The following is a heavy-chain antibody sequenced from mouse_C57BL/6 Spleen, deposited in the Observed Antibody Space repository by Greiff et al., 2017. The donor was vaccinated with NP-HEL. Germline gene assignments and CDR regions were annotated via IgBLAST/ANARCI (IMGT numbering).Heavy chain of an antibody. CDR3: TGRLSWFAY. D-gene: IGHD1-1*01. CDR2: IDPETGGT. V-gene: IGHV1-15*01. Sequence: QVQLQQSGAELVRPGASVTLSCKQTPVHGLEWIGAIDPETGGTAYNQKFKVKAILTADKSSSTAYMELRSLTSEDSAVYYCTGRLSWFAYWGQGTLVTVSA. J-gene: IGHJ3*01.